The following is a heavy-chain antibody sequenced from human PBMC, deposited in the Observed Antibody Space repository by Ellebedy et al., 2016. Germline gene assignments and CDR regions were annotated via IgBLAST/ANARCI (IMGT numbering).Heavy chain of an antibody. CDR2: ISSSSSTI. CDR1: GSPFSSYS. J-gene: IGHJ4*02. D-gene: IGHD2-8*02. V-gene: IGHV3-48*01. CDR3: ATTKGEYWPY. Sequence: GESLKISXAASGSPFSSYSMKWVRQAPGKGLEWVSYISSSSSTILYADSVKGRFTISRDNAKNSLYLQMKSLRAEDTAVYYCATTKGEYWPYWGQGTLVTVSS.